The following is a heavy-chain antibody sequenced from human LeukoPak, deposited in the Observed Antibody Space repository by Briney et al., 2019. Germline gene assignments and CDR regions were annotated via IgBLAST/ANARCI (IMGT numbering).Heavy chain of an antibody. J-gene: IGHJ4*02. CDR1: GVSISRHW. CDR3: ATYGDYVGKFAF. V-gene: IGHV4-4*07. CDR2: IYTSGTT. Sequence: PSETLSLTCTVSGVSISRHWGSWLRQPAGKGREWVGRIYTSGTTNYNPSLQSPLTMSIHTSENPLSLKLISAPPADPAVSFRATYGDYVGKFAFWGQGTLVTVSS. D-gene: IGHD4-17*01.